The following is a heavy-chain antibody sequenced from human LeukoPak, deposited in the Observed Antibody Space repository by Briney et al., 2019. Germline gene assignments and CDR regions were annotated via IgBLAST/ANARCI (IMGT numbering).Heavy chain of an antibody. J-gene: IGHJ3*02. CDR1: GYTFTSYG. CDR3: ARGRTTMIVVVDAFDI. CDR2: ISAYNGNT. Sequence: GASVKVSCKASGYTFTSYGISWVRQAPGQGLEWMGWISAYNGNTNYAQKLQGRVTMTTDTSTSTAYMELRSLRSEDTAVYYCARGRTTMIVVVDAFDIWGQGTMVTVSS. V-gene: IGHV1-18*01. D-gene: IGHD3-22*01.